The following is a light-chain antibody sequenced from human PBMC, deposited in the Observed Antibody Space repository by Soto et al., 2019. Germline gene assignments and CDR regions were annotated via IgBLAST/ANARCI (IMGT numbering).Light chain of an antibody. CDR1: QSVRSSS. Sequence: EIVLTQSPGTLSMSPGERTTLSCRASQSVRSSSLAWYQQQPGQAPRLLIYGASSRATGIPDRFSGSGSGTRFTLTISRLEPEDSAVYYCQQRHMWPITFGQGTRLEIK. J-gene: IGKJ5*01. CDR3: QQRHMWPIT. CDR2: GAS. V-gene: IGKV3-20*01.